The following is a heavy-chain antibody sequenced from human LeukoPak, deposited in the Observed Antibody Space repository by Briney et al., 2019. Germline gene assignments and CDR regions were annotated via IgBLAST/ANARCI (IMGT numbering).Heavy chain of an antibody. D-gene: IGHD3-9*01. V-gene: IGHV3-7*01. CDR3: ARDSPYYDILTGYYPERDFDY. CDR2: IKQDGSEK. J-gene: IGHJ4*02. CDR1: GFTFSSYW. Sequence: PGGSLRLSCAASGFTFSSYWMSWVRQAPGKGREWVANIKQDGSEKYYVDSVKGRFTISRDNAKNSLYLQMNSLRAEDTAVYYCARDSPYYDILTGYYPERDFDYWGQGTLVTVSS.